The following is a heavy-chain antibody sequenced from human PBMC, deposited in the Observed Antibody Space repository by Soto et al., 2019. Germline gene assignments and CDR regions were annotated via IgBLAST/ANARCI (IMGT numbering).Heavy chain of an antibody. CDR2: IIPILGAP. V-gene: IGHV1-69*13. J-gene: IGHJ6*02. Sequence: SMKVSCKASGGTFSSNAISWVRQAPGQGLEWLGGIIPILGAPKYAQKFQGRVTIIADESTSTVIMELSSLRSEDTAVYYCARDKDVAIVPAAEFYYSYDMDVWGQGSTVTVSS. CDR1: GGTFSSNA. D-gene: IGHD2-2*01. CDR3: ARDKDVAIVPAAEFYYSYDMDV.